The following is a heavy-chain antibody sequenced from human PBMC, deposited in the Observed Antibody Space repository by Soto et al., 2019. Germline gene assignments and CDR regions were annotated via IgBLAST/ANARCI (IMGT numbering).Heavy chain of an antibody. J-gene: IGHJ4*02. Sequence: PGGSLRLSCAASGFTFSSYAMSWVRQAPGKGLEWVSAISGSGGSTYYADSVKGRFTISRDNSKNTLYLQMNSLRAEDTAVYYCAKGSRSLGVSAAMFLDYWGQGTLVTVSS. CDR1: GFTFSSYA. CDR3: AKGSRSLGVSAAMFLDY. CDR2: ISGSGGST. D-gene: IGHD2-2*01. V-gene: IGHV3-23*01.